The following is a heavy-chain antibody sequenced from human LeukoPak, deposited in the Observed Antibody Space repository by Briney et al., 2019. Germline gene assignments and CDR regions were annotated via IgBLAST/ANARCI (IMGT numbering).Heavy chain of an antibody. J-gene: IGHJ6*03. V-gene: IGHV4-34*01. CDR3: ARAADRGPMDV. CDR2: INHSGST. Sequence: KPSETLSLTCAVYGGSFSGYYWSWIRQPPGKGLEWIGEINHSGSTNYNPSLKSRVTISVDTSKNQFSLKLSSVTAADTAVYYCARAADRGPMDVWGKGTTVTVSS. CDR1: GGSFSGYY. D-gene: IGHD3-22*01.